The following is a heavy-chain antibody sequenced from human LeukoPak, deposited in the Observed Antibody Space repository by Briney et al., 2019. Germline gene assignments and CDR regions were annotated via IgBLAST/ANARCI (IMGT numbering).Heavy chain of an antibody. V-gene: IGHV3-21*01. CDR1: GFDFSNYD. CDR2: ISRGGNYI. Sequence: GGSLRLSCSASGFDFSNYDMTWVRQAPGKGLEYVSSISRGGNYIYSADSVRGRFSISRNNAENSLFLQMNSLRGEDTAVYYCARIGPGTDVYNSFDYWGQGTLVAVSS. CDR3: ARIGPGTDVYNSFDY. D-gene: IGHD5-24*01. J-gene: IGHJ4*02.